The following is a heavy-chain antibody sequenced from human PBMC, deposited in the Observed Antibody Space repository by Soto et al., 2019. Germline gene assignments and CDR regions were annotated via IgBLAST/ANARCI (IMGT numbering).Heavy chain of an antibody. J-gene: IGHJ3*02. CDR1: GYTLTELS. V-gene: IGHV1-24*01. Sequence: GASVKVSCKVSGYTLTELSMHWVRQAPGKGLEWMGGFDPEDGETIYAQKFQGRVTMTEDTSTDTAYMELSSLRSEDTAVYYCARDGLFYSSSWYPGLDIWGQGTMVTVSS. CDR3: ARDGLFYSSSWYPGLDI. D-gene: IGHD6-13*01. CDR2: FDPEDGET.